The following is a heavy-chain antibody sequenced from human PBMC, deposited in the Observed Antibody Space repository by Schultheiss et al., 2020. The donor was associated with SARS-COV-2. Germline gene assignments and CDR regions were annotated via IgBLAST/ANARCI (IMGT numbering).Heavy chain of an antibody. CDR1: GYTFTGYY. V-gene: IGHV1/OR15-3*02. D-gene: IGHD4-17*01. J-gene: IGHJ4*02. CDR3: ARGVTPRYNGDPHY. Sequence: ASVKVSCKASGYTFTGYYMHWVRQAPGQGLEWMGWINAGIANIKYSERFQGRVTFTSDKSANTAYMELTSLTSDDTAVYYCARGVTPRYNGDPHYWGQGTLVTVAS. CDR2: INAGIANI.